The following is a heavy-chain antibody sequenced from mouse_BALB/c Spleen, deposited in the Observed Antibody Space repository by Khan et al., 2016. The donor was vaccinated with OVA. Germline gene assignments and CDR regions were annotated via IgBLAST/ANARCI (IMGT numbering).Heavy chain of an antibody. CDR2: ISSGGDYT. CDR1: GFTFSSYS. CDR3: ASHLTGSVAY. D-gene: IGHD4-1*01. Sequence: EVELVESGGDLVKPGGSLKLSCAASGFTFSSYSMSWVRQTPDKRLEWVATISSGGDYTYYPDSVKGRFTISRDNGRNTLYLQMSSLKSEDTAMYYCASHLTGSVAYWGQGTLVTVSA. V-gene: IGHV5-6*01. J-gene: IGHJ3*01.